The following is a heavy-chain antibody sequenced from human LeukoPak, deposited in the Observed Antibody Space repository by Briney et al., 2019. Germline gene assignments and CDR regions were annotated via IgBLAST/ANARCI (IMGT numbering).Heavy chain of an antibody. Sequence: PSETLSLTCTVSGGSISSYYWSWIRQPPGKGLEWIGYIYYSGSTNYNPSLKSRVTISVDTSKNQFSLKLSSVTAADTAVYYCARGAYYYDSSGYRSVPYYFDYRGQGTLVTVSS. CDR1: GGSISSYY. CDR2: IYYSGST. D-gene: IGHD3-22*01. V-gene: IGHV4-59*01. J-gene: IGHJ4*02. CDR3: ARGAYYYDSSGYRSVPYYFDY.